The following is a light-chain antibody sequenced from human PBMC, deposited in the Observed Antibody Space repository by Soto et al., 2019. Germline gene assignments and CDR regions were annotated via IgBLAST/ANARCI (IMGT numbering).Light chain of an antibody. CDR3: QQSYSTPYS. V-gene: IGKV1-39*01. J-gene: IGKJ2*03. CDR1: HSISNY. Sequence: DIQMTQSPSSLSASVGDRVTITCRASHSISNYLNWYQQKPGKAPTLLIYTASSLQSGVPSRFSGSGSGTDFTLTISSLQPEDFATYYCQQSYSTPYSFGQGTKLDIK. CDR2: TAS.